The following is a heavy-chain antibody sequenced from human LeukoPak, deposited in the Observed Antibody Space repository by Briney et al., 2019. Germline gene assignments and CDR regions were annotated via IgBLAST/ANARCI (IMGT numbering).Heavy chain of an antibody. V-gene: IGHV3-21*01. CDR1: GFTFSSYS. CDR2: ISSTSRHI. D-gene: IGHD4-11*01. J-gene: IGHJ4*02. Sequence: GGSLRLSCAASGFTFSSYSMNWVRQAPGKGLEWVSSISSTSRHIYYADSVKGRFTISRDDASNSLYLQMNSLRAEDTAVYYCVRDLNTITTAFFVYWGQGTLVTASS. CDR3: VRDLNTITTAFFVY.